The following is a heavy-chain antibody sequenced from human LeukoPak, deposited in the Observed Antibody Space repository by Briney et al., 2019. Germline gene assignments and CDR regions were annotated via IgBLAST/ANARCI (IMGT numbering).Heavy chain of an antibody. CDR1: GFTFSSYW. CDR3: ARDCCGSSHFYYYYMDV. D-gene: IGHD6-13*01. Sequence: GGSLRLSCAASGFTFSSYWMSWVRQAPGKGLEWVANIKQDGSEKYYVDSVKGRFTISRDNAKNSLYLQMNSLRAEDTAVYYCARDCCGSSHFYYYYMDVWGKGTTVTISS. J-gene: IGHJ6*03. V-gene: IGHV3-7*01. CDR2: IKQDGSEK.